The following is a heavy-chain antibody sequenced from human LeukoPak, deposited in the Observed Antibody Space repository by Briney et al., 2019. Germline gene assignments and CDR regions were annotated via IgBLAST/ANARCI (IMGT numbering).Heavy chain of an antibody. V-gene: IGHV4-34*01. Sequence: SETLSLTCAVYGGSFSGYYWSWIRQPPGKGLEWIGEINHSGSTNYNPSLKSRVTISVDTSENQFSLKLSSVTAADTAVYYCAKSNGYGLVDIWGQGTMVTVSS. CDR1: GGSFSGYY. J-gene: IGHJ3*02. D-gene: IGHD3-10*01. CDR3: AKSNGYGLVDI. CDR2: INHSGST.